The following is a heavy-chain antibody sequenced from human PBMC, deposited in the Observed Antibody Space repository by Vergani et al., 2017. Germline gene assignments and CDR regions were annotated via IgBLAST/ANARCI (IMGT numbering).Heavy chain of an antibody. J-gene: IGHJ4*02. CDR2: IYYSGST. CDR3: ARMGRRFLEWNN. Sequence: QVQLQESGPGLVKPSETLSLTCTVSGGSISSYYWSWIRQPPGKGLEWIGYIYYSGSTNYNPSLKSRVTISVYTSKNQFSLKLSSVTAADTAVYYCARMGRRFLEWNNWGQGTLVTVSS. D-gene: IGHD3-3*01. CDR1: GGSISSYY. V-gene: IGHV4-59*01.